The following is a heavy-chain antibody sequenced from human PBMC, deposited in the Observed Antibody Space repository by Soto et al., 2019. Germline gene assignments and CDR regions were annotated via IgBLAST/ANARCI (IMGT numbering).Heavy chain of an antibody. CDR2: ITAFLGTT. V-gene: IGHV1-69*13. CDR3: ATTHFYETDGVFDYFDY. J-gene: IGHJ4*01. CDR1: GGTLRRNT. D-gene: IGHD3-22*01. Sequence: GASVKVSCKASGGTLRRNTLCWVRQARGQGLEWMGGITAFLGTTNYAQKFQGRVTITADESTATAYLELSSLRSEDTAVYYCATTHFYETDGVFDYFDYWGHGXLVTVYS.